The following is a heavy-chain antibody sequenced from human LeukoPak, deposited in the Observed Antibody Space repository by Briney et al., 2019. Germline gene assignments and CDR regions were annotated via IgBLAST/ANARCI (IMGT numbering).Heavy chain of an antibody. J-gene: IGHJ4*02. CDR2: IWYDGSNK. D-gene: IGHD6-13*01. V-gene: IGHV3-33*01. CDR3: VREVRSWYYFDY. CDR1: GFTFGSYG. Sequence: GGSLRLSCAASGFTFGSYGMHWVRQAPGKGLEWVAVIWYDGSNKYYADSVKGRFTISRDNSKNTLYLQMNSLRAEDTAVYYCVREVRSWYYFDYWGQGTLVTVSS.